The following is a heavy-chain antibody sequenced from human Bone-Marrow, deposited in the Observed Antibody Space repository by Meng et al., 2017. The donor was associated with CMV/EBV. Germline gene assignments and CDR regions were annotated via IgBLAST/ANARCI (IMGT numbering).Heavy chain of an antibody. CDR1: GFTFSSYS. J-gene: IGHJ4*02. CDR2: ISSSSSYI. V-gene: IGHV3-21*01. Sequence: GESLKISCAASGFTFSSYSMNWVRQAPGKGLEWVSSISSSSSYIYYADSVKGRFTISRDNAKNSVHLQMSSLRDEDTAVYYCARRRSAGTDYWGQGTLVTVSS. D-gene: IGHD6-13*01. CDR3: ARRRSAGTDY.